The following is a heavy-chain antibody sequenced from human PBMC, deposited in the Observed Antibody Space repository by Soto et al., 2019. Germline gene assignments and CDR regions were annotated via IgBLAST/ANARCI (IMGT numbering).Heavy chain of an antibody. CDR1: GFTFTRYN. CDR2: ISSTTNYI. V-gene: IGHV3-21*06. Sequence: EVQLVESGGGLVKPGGSLRLSCAASGFTFTRYNMNWVRQAPGKGLEWVSSISSTTNYIYYGDSMKGRFTISRDKAKNSLYLEVNSLRAEDRAVYCCARESEDLTSNFDYWGQGTLVTVSS. J-gene: IGHJ4*02. CDR3: ARESEDLTSNFDY.